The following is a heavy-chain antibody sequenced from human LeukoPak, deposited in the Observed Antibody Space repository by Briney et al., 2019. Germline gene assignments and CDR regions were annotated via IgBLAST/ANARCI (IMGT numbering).Heavy chain of an antibody. Sequence: SETLSLTCTVSGGSISSYYWSWIRQPPGKGLEWVGYIYYSGSTNYNPSLKSRVTISVDTSKNQFSLKLSSVTAADTAVYYCARHYHYYDSSGYYDYYYGMDVWGQGTTVTVSS. CDR3: ARHYHYYDSSGYYDYYYGMDV. CDR1: GGSISSYY. D-gene: IGHD3-22*01. J-gene: IGHJ6*02. V-gene: IGHV4-59*08. CDR2: IYYSGST.